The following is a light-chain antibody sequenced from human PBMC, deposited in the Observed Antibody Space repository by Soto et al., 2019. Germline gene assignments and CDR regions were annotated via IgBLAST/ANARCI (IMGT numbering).Light chain of an antibody. CDR2: STS. J-gene: IGKJ3*01. V-gene: IGKV1-9*01. CDR3: QQLNSYPIT. CDR1: QGLSSY. Sequence: DIQLTQSPSFLSASVGDRVTITCRASQGLSSYLAWYQQKPGMAPKLLIYSTSTLQSGVPARFSGRASGTEFTLTISSLQPEDFATYYCQQLNSYPITFGPGTKVDI.